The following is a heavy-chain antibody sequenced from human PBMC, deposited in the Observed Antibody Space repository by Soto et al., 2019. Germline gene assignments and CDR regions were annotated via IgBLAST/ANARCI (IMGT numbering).Heavy chain of an antibody. D-gene: IGHD6-13*01. J-gene: IGHJ4*02. CDR3: ARARVYATGPLDF. V-gene: IGHV3-21*06. CDR1: GFTFTSYT. Sequence: PGGSLRLSCAPSGFTFTSYTMNWVRQAPGKGLEWVSSISSSSDYIYYADSMKGRVTISRDIAKNSLFLDMNSLTGEDTAVYYCARARVYATGPLDFWGQGTLVTVSS. CDR2: ISSSSDYI.